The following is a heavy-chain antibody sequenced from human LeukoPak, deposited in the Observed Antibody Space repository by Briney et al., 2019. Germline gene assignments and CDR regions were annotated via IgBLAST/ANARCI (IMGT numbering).Heavy chain of an antibody. D-gene: IGHD6-19*01. CDR3: ARDDRIAVAGPYYFDH. CDR1: GYTFTSYY. Sequence: ASMKVSCKASGYTFTSYYLHWVRQAPGQGLEWMGVINPSTGATTYAQKFQGRVTVTRDTSTSRVYMELSSLRSEDTAVYYCARDDRIAVAGPYYFDHWGQGTLVTVSS. V-gene: IGHV1-46*01. CDR2: INPSTGAT. J-gene: IGHJ4*02.